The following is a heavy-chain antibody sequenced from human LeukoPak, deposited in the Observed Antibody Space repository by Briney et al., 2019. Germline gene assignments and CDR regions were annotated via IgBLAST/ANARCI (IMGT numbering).Heavy chain of an antibody. CDR3: ARDWHSSGWYDY. J-gene: IGHJ4*02. CDR2: IYTSGST. Sequence: SETLSLTCTVSGGSISSYYWSWIRQPAGKGLEWIGRIYTSGSTNYNPSLKSRVTMSVDTSKNQFSLRLSSVTAADTAVYYCARDWHSSGWYDYWGQGTLVTVSS. D-gene: IGHD6-19*01. V-gene: IGHV4-4*07. CDR1: GGSISSYY.